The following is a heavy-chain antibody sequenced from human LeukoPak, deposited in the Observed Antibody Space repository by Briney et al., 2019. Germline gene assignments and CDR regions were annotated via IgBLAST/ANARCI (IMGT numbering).Heavy chain of an antibody. CDR3: ARASSGYYDY. CDR1: GFTFSSYA. D-gene: IGHD3-22*01. Sequence: GGSLRLSCAASGFTFSSYAMHWVRQAPGKGLEWVAVISYDGSNKYYADSVKGRFTISRDNSKNTLYLQMNSLRAEDTAVYYCARASSGYYDYWGQGTLVTVSS. V-gene: IGHV3-30-3*01. J-gene: IGHJ4*02. CDR2: ISYDGSNK.